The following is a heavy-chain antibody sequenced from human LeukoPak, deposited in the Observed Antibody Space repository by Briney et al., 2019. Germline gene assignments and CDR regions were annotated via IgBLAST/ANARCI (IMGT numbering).Heavy chain of an antibody. V-gene: IGHV3-23*01. Sequence: GGSLTLSCAASGFTFSNYAMSWVPHAPGKGLEWVSAISGSGDNTYYADSVKGRFTGSRDNSKNTLYVQMKSLRAEDTAVYYCAKDFVVVPGNVNYFDYWGQGTLVTVSS. CDR1: GFTFSNYA. CDR2: ISGSGDNT. D-gene: IGHD2-21*02. CDR3: AKDFVVVPGNVNYFDY. J-gene: IGHJ4*02.